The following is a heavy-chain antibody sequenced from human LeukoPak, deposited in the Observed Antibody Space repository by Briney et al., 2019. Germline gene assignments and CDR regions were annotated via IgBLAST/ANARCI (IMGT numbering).Heavy chain of an antibody. D-gene: IGHD3-10*01. Sequence: GGSLRLSCAASGFTFSSHSMNWVRQAPGKGLEWVSCISSSSSYIYYADSVKGRFTISRDNAKNSLYLQMNSQRAEDTAVYYCARGENYYGSGSSSWGQGTLVTVSS. CDR1: GFTFSSHS. CDR2: ISSSSSYI. CDR3: ARGENYYGSGSSS. V-gene: IGHV3-21*01. J-gene: IGHJ4*02.